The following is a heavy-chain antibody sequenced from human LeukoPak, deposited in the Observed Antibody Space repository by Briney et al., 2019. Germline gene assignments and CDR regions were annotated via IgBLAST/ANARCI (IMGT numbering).Heavy chain of an antibody. CDR2: ISSTSSYI. CDR1: GFTFSSYS. CDR3: AKSKMVRGAPFDY. Sequence: GGSLRLSCAASGFTFSSYSMNWVRQAPGKGLEWVSSISSTSSYIYYADSVKGRFTISRDNAKNSLYLQMNSLRAEDTAVYYCAKSKMVRGAPFDYWGQGTLVTVSS. V-gene: IGHV3-21*04. D-gene: IGHD3-10*01. J-gene: IGHJ4*02.